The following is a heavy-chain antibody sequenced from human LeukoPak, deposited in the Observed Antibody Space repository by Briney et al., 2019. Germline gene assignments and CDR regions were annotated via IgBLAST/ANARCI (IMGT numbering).Heavy chain of an antibody. V-gene: IGHV4-34*01. CDR3: ARRRNPGYSSGWSQMAPYFDY. Sequence: SETLSLTCAVYGGSFSGYYWSWIRQPPGKGLEWIGEISHSGSTNYNPSLKSRVTISVDTSKNQFSLKLSSVTAADTAAYYCARRRNPGYSSGWSQMAPYFDYWGQGTLVTVSS. D-gene: IGHD6-19*01. CDR2: ISHSGST. J-gene: IGHJ4*02. CDR1: GGSFSGYY.